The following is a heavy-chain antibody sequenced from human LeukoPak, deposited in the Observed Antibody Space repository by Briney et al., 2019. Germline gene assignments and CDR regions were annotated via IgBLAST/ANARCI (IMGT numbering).Heavy chain of an antibody. CDR1: GFTFSSYG. J-gene: IGHJ3*02. Sequence: GGSLRLSCAASGFTFSSYGMHWVRQAPGKGLEWVAVISYDGSNKYYADSVKGRFTISRDNSKNTLYLQMNSLRAEDTAVYYCAKGHLYQLDIWGQGTMVTVSS. CDR2: ISYDGSNK. CDR3: AKGHLYQLDI. D-gene: IGHD2-2*01. V-gene: IGHV3-30*18.